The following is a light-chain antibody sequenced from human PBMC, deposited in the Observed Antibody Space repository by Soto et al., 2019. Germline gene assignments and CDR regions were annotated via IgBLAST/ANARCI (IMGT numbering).Light chain of an antibody. CDR2: QDT. J-gene: IGLJ2*01. CDR3: QAWDSVSDVV. CDR1: KLGDKF. V-gene: IGLV3-1*01. Sequence: SYELTQPPSVSVSPGQTGSITGSGDKLGDKFTCWYQQKPGQSPVLLIYQDTRRPSGIPERFSGSNSGNTTTLTISGTQAMDEADYYCQAWDSVSDVVFGGGTKLTVL.